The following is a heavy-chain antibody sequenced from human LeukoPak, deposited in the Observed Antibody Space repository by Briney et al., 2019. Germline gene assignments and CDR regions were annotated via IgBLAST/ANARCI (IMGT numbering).Heavy chain of an antibody. J-gene: IGHJ4*02. V-gene: IGHV3-23*01. D-gene: IGHD5-12*01. CDR1: GFTLSSYG. CDR2: ISGSGGTT. Sequence: GGSLRLSCAASGFTLSSYGMSWVRQAPGKGLEWVSGISGSGGTTYYPDSVKGRFTISRDNSKNTLYLQMNSLRAEDTAVYYCAEARSGYDFDYWGQGTLVTVSS. CDR3: AEARSGYDFDY.